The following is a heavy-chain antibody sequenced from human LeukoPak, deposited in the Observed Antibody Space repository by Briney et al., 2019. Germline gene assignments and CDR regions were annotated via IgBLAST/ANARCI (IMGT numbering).Heavy chain of an antibody. D-gene: IGHD6-25*01. CDR2: ISGSGAST. J-gene: IGHJ4*02. CDR1: GFTFSNYA. Sequence: PGGSLRLSCAASGFTFSNYAMSWVRQAPGKGLEWVSLISGSGASTYYPDSVKGRFTISRDNSKNTLSLQMNSLRAEDTAVYYCAPDLRGSASSLDDWGRGTLVTVSS. V-gene: IGHV3-23*01. CDR3: APDLRGSASSLDD.